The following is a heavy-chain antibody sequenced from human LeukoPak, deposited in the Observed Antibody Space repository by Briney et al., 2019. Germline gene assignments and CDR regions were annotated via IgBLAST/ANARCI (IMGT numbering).Heavy chain of an antibody. V-gene: IGHV4-34*01. CDR1: GGSFSGYY. J-gene: IGHJ5*02. Sequence: SETLSLTCAVYGGSFSGYYRSWIRQPPGKGLEWIGEINHSGSTNYNPSLKSRVTISVDTSKNQFSLKLSSVTAADTAVYYCANLDWFDPWGQGTLVTVSS. CDR2: INHSGST. CDR3: ANLDWFDP.